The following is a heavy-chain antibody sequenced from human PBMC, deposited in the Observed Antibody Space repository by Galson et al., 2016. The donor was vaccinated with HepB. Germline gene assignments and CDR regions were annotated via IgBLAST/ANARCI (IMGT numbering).Heavy chain of an antibody. Sequence: SLRLSCAASSGFPFSSYGLHWVRQAPGKALEWVAVISYVGTNIFYADSVKGRFTISRDNSKNILYLQMNSLRREDTAVYYCAKDPRRILGGTVVGDYYNYYMDVWGKGTTVIVSS. J-gene: IGHJ6*03. CDR2: ISYVGTNI. D-gene: IGHD1-26*01. CDR3: AKDPRRILGGTVVGDYYNYYMDV. V-gene: IGHV3-30*18. CDR1: GFPFSSYG.